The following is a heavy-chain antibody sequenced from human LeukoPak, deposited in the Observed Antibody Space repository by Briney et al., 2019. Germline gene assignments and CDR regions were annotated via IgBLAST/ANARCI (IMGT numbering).Heavy chain of an antibody. J-gene: IGHJ4*02. CDR1: GFTFSNAW. V-gene: IGHV3-15*01. Sequence: GGSLRLSCAASGFTFSNAWMSWVRQAPGKGLEWVGRIKSKTDGGTTDYAAPVKGRFTISRDDSKNTLYLQMNSLKTEDTAVYYCTTDSRILSTVSDYWGQGALVTVSS. CDR3: TTDSRILSTVSDY. D-gene: IGHD2-15*01. CDR2: IKSKTDGGTT.